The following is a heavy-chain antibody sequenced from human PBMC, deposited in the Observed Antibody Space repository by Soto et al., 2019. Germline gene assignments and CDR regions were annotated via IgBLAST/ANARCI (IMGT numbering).Heavy chain of an antibody. J-gene: IGHJ4*02. CDR1: GFTFSSYG. D-gene: IGHD5-12*01. V-gene: IGHV3-30*18. Sequence: GGSLRLSCAASGFTFSSYGMHWVRQAPGKGLEWVAVISYDGSNKYYADSVKGRFTISRDNSKNTLYLQMNSLRAEDTAVYYCAKIVYREKRWLQLPPDYWGQGTLVTVSS. CDR2: ISYDGSNK. CDR3: AKIVYREKRWLQLPPDY.